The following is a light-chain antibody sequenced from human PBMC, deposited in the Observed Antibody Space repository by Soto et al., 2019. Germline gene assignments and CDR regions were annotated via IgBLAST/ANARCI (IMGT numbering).Light chain of an antibody. J-gene: IGLJ1*01. CDR1: RSNIGAGYD. Sequence: QSVLTQPPSVSGAPGQRVTISCTGSRSNIGAGYDVHWYQQIPGTAPKLLIYRNHDRPSGVPDRFSGSKSGTSASLAITGLQAEDEADYYCQSYDISLHNYVFGTGTKLTVL. V-gene: IGLV1-40*01. CDR2: RNH. CDR3: QSYDISLHNYV.